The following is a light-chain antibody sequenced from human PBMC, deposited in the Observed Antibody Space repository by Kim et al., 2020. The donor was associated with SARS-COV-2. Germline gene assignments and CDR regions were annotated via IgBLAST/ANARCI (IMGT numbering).Light chain of an antibody. CDR1: QIVNNN. V-gene: IGKV3-15*01. CDR3: QQYNGPLT. J-gene: IGKJ4*02. Sequence: SPGERATSSSSASQIVNNNAAWYQQRPDQPPRLLNYGASTRAISIPARSGGRGSGKEITLTISSLHSEDFAYYCCQQYNGPLTFGGGTKVDIK. CDR2: GAS.